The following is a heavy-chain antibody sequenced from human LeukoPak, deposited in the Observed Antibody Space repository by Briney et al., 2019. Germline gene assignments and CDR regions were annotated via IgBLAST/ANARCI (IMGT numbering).Heavy chain of an antibody. D-gene: IGHD4-17*01. J-gene: IGHJ4*02. Sequence: GRPLRLSCAASGFTFSSYGMHWVRQAPGKGLGWVAVIWNDGSNIYYADSVKGRFTISRDNSKNTLYLQMNSLRAEDTAVYYCARDNPVTPVTLYYFDFWGQGTLVTVSS. V-gene: IGHV3-33*01. CDR2: IWNDGSNI. CDR1: GFTFSSYG. CDR3: ARDNPVTPVTLYYFDF.